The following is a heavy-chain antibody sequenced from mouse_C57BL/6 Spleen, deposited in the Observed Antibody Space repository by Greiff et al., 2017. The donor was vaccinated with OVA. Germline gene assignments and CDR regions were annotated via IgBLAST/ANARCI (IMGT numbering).Heavy chain of an antibody. CDR1: GYSFTDYN. Sequence: EVQLVESGPELVKPGASVKISCKASGYSFTDYNMNWVTQSNGKSLEWIGVINPNYGTTSYNQKFKGKATLTVDQSSSTAYMQLNSLTSEDSAVYYGARALSTTVEGDFDYWGQGTTLTVSS. D-gene: IGHD1-1*01. CDR2: INPNYGTT. J-gene: IGHJ2*01. CDR3: ARALSTTVEGDFDY. V-gene: IGHV1-39*01.